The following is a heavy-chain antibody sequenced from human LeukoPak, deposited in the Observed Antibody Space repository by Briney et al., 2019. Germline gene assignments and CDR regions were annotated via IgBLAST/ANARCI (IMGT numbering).Heavy chain of an antibody. J-gene: IGHJ5*02. CDR1: GHSFTNHW. CDR2: INLGDSDT. Sequence: GESLKISCEASGHSFTNHWIGWVRQMPGKGLEWMGIINLGDSDTKYSPSFQGQVTISLDKSISTAYLQWRSLKASDTAMYYCARRRYSGSPNWFDPWGQGTLVTVSS. CDR3: ARRRYSGSPNWFDP. D-gene: IGHD1-26*01. V-gene: IGHV5-51*01.